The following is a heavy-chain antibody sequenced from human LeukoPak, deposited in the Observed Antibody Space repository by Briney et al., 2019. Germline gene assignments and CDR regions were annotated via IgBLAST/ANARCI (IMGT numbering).Heavy chain of an antibody. D-gene: IGHD3-22*01. CDR2: IYWDDDK. Sequence: SGPTLVNPTQTLTLTCTFSGFSLSTSGVGVGWIRQPPGKALEWLALIYWDDDKRYSPSLKSRLTITKDTSKNQVVLTMTNMDPVDTATYYCAHYNLNYYGSSGPPGAFDIWGQGTMVTVSS. J-gene: IGHJ3*02. V-gene: IGHV2-5*02. CDR1: GFSLSTSGVG. CDR3: AHYNLNYYGSSGPPGAFDI.